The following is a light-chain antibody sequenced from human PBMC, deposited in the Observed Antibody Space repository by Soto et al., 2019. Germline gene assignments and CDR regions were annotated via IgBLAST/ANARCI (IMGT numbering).Light chain of an antibody. Sequence: QSVLTQPASGSGSPGKSSSLSCTGTSSDVGNYNLVSWYQQHPGKAPKLMIYEVNKRPSGVSNRFSGSKSGNTASLTISGLQAEDEADYYCCSNGGASTTYVFGTGTKVT. CDR3: CSNGGASTTYV. CDR1: SSDVGNYNL. J-gene: IGLJ1*01. CDR2: EVN. V-gene: IGLV2-23*02.